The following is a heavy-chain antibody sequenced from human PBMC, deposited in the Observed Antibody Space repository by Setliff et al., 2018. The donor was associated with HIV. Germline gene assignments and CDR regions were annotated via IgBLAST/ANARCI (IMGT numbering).Heavy chain of an antibody. D-gene: IGHD7-27*01. Sequence: SETLSLTCTVSGGSISSGTYYWSWIRQHPGKGLEWIGYIYYSGSTNYNPSLKSRVVVSVDRSKNQFSLKLISVTAADTAVYYCTRKKTGQFGAFNMWGRGTLVTVSS. CDR2: IYYSGST. CDR1: GGSISSGTYY. V-gene: IGHV4-31*09. J-gene: IGHJ3*02. CDR3: TRKKTGQFGAFNM.